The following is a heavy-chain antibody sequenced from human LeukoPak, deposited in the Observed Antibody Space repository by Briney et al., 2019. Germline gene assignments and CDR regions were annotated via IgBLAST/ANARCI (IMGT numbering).Heavy chain of an antibody. Sequence: SGGSLRLSCAASGFTFSTYAMHWVRQAPGKGLEWVAFTSFGESNKFYADSVEGRFTISRDNSKKILVLQMDNLRVDDTAMYYCAVVAGRFPPAYSGQGTLATVPS. D-gene: IGHD6-19*01. CDR1: GFTFSTYA. J-gene: IGHJ4*02. CDR3: AVVAGRFPPAY. V-gene: IGHV3-30-3*01. CDR2: TSFGESNK.